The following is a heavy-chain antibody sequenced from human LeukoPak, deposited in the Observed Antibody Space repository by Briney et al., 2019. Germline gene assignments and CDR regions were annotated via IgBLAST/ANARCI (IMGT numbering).Heavy chain of an antibody. CDR2: ISWNSGSI. CDR3: AKARGIAAQFDP. Sequence: PGRSLRLSCAASGFTFDDYAMHWVRQAPGKGLECVSGISWNSGSIGYADSVKGRFTISRDNAKNSLYLQMNSLRAEDTALYYCAKARGIAAQFDPWGQGTLVTVSS. D-gene: IGHD6-13*01. J-gene: IGHJ5*02. CDR1: GFTFDDYA. V-gene: IGHV3-9*01.